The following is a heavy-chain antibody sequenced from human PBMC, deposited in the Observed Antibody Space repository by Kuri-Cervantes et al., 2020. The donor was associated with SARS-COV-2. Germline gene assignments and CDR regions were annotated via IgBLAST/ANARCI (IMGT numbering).Heavy chain of an antibody. D-gene: IGHD2-21*01. V-gene: IGHV3-30*18. CDR1: GFTFSSYG. Sequence: GGSLRLSCAASGFTFSSYGVHWVRQAPGKGLEWVAVISYDGSNKYYADSVKGRFTISRDNSKNTLYLQMNSLRAEDTAVYYCAKDRVGVQDFWGQGTLVTVSS. J-gene: IGHJ4*02. CDR2: ISYDGSNK. CDR3: AKDRVGVQDF.